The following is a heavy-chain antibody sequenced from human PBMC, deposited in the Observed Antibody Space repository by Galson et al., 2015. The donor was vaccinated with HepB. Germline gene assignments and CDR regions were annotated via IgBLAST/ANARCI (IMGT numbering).Heavy chain of an antibody. CDR3: AKTGHGPGTFDI. CDR2: IAYDGSNK. D-gene: IGHD3/OR15-3a*01. V-gene: IGHV3-30-3*02. CDR1: AFTFRNYA. Sequence: SLRLSCAASAFTFRNYAMHWLRQAPVRGLEWVAVIAYDGSNKYYAASVKGRFTISRENSNNTVYLQMNSLGAEDTAVYYCAKTGHGPGTFDIWGRGTVVTVSS. J-gene: IGHJ3*02.